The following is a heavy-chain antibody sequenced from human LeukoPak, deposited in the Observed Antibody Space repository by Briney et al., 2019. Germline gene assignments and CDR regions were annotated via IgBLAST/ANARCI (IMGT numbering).Heavy chain of an antibody. CDR2: IIPIFGTA. CDR3: ARGARRFLEWLLGDYYYYMDV. D-gene: IGHD3-3*01. CDR1: GGTFSSYA. J-gene: IGHJ6*03. Sequence: SVKVSCKASGGTFSSYAISWVRQAPGQGLEWMGGIIPIFGTANYAQKFQGRVTITAAESTSTAYMELSSLRSEDTAVYCCARGARRFLEWLLGDYYYYMDVWGKGTTVTVSS. V-gene: IGHV1-69*13.